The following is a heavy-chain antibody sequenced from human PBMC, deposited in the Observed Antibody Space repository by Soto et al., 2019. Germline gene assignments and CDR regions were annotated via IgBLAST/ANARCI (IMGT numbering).Heavy chain of an antibody. D-gene: IGHD6-13*01. J-gene: IGHJ4*02. CDR3: ARHSNSWYSYFDY. CDR2: IYYSGST. V-gene: IGHV4-59*08. Sequence: ETLSLTCTVSGGSISRYYWSWIRQPPGKGLEWIGYIYYSGSTNYNPSLKSRVTISVDTSKNQFSLKLSSVTAADTAVYYCARHSNSWYSYFDYWGQGTLVTVSS. CDR1: GGSISRYY.